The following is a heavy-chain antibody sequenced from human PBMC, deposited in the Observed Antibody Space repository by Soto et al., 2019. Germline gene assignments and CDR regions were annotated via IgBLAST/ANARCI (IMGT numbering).Heavy chain of an antibody. CDR2: IYYSGST. CDR1: GGSINSSSYF. CDR3: ARHYSSGSRNWFDP. D-gene: IGHD6-19*01. V-gene: IGHV4-39*01. J-gene: IGHJ5*02. Sequence: SETLSLTCSVSGGSINSSSYFWGWVRQPPWKGLEWIGSIYYSGSTYYNPSLRSRVTISVDTSKNQFSLKLSSVTAADTAVFYCARHYSSGSRNWFDPWGQGTLVTVSS.